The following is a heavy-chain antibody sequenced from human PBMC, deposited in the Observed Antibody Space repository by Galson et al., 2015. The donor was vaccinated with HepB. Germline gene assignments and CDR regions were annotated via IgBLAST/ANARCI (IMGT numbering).Heavy chain of an antibody. J-gene: IGHJ6*02. V-gene: IGHV1-69*04. D-gene: IGHD3-3*01. Sequence: SVKVSCKASGGTFSSYTISWVRQAPGQGLEWMGRIIPILGIANYAQKFQGRVTITADKSTSTAYMELSSLRSEDTAVYYCARDLPEVVGVVINYYYGMDVWGQGTTVTVSS. CDR1: GGTFSSYT. CDR2: IIPILGIA. CDR3: ARDLPEVVGVVINYYYGMDV.